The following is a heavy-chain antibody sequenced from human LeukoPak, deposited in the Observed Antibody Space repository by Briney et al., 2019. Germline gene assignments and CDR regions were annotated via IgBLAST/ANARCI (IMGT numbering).Heavy chain of an antibody. CDR3: TARGARAYYYYYMDV. CDR1: GFTFSNAW. V-gene: IGHV3-15*01. CDR2: IKSKTDGGTT. Sequence: GGSLRLSCAASGFTFSNAWMSWVRQAPGKGLEWVGRIKSKTDGGTTDYAAPGKGRFTISRDDSKDTLYLQMNSLKIEDTAVYYCTARGARAYYYYYMDVWGKGTTVTVSS. D-gene: IGHD3-10*01. J-gene: IGHJ6*03.